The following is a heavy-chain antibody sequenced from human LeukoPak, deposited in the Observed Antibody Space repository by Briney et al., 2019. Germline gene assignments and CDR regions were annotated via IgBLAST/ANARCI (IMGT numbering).Heavy chain of an antibody. Sequence: GASVKVSCKASGYTFTSYGISWVRQAPGQGLEWMGIINPSGGSTSYAQKFQGRVTMTRDMSTSTVYMELSSLRSEDTAVYYCARADGSGSHHIDYWGQGTLVTVSS. CDR3: ARADGSGSHHIDY. J-gene: IGHJ4*02. V-gene: IGHV1-46*01. CDR1: GYTFTSYG. CDR2: INPSGGST. D-gene: IGHD3-10*01.